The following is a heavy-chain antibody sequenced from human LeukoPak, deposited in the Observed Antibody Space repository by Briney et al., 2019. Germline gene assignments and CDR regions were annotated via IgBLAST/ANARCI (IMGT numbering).Heavy chain of an antibody. CDR3: ARNGRGYSSSWYRVEFDY. D-gene: IGHD6-13*01. J-gene: IGHJ4*02. CDR2: ISGSNGNT. V-gene: IGHV1-18*01. Sequence: ASVKVSCKASGYTFTSYGISWVRQAPGQGLEWMGWISGSNGNTNYAQKLQGRVTMTTDTSTSTAYMELRSLRSDDTAVYYCARNGRGYSSSWYRVEFDYWGQGTLVTVSS. CDR1: GYTFTSYG.